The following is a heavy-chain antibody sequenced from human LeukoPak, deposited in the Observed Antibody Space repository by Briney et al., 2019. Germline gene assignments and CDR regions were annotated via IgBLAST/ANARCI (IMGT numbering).Heavy chain of an antibody. D-gene: IGHD5-12*01. CDR1: GGPISSGGYS. CDR2: IYHSGST. Sequence: SQTLSLTCAVSGGPISSGGYSWSWIRQPPGKGLEWIGYIYHSGSTYYNPSLKSRVTISVDRSKNQFSLKLSSVTAADTAVYYCARVDIVATLHAFDIWGQGTMVTVSS. CDR3: ARVDIVATLHAFDI. J-gene: IGHJ3*02. V-gene: IGHV4-30-2*01.